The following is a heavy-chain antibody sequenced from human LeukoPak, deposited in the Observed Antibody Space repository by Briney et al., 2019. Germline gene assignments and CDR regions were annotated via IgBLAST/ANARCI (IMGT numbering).Heavy chain of an antibody. Sequence: PGGSLRLSCAASGFTFSDYYMSWIRQAPGKGLEWVSYISSSGSTIYYADSVKGRFTISRDNAKNSLYLQMNSLRAEDTAVYYCARDHRYYDSSGYYSDYWGQGTLVTVSS. CDR1: GFTFSDYY. J-gene: IGHJ4*02. V-gene: IGHV3-11*01. D-gene: IGHD3-22*01. CDR3: ARDHRYYDSSGYYSDY. CDR2: ISSSGSTI.